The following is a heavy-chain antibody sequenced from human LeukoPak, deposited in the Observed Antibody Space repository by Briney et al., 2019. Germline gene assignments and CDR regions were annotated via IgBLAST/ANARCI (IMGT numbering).Heavy chain of an antibody. V-gene: IGHV3-30*18. J-gene: IGHJ4*02. CDR3: AKDLYFRSSWPFDY. CDR2: ISYDGSNK. CDR1: GFTFSSYG. D-gene: IGHD6-13*01. Sequence: GGSLRLSCAASGFTFSSYGMHWVRQAPGKGLEWVAIISYDGSNKYYADSVKGRFTISRDNSKNTLYLQMDSLRVEDTAVYGCAKDLYFRSSWPFDYWGQGTLVTVSS.